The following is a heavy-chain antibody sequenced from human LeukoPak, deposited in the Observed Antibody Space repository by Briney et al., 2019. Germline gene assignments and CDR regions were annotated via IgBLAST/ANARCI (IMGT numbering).Heavy chain of an antibody. J-gene: IGHJ4*02. CDR1: GGSISSYY. CDR3: AIEYYYDGSGRIFDY. D-gene: IGHD3-22*01. V-gene: IGHV4-4*07. Sequence: SETLSLTCTVSGGSISSYYWSWIRQPAGKGLEWIGRIYTSGSTNYNPSLKSRVTMSVDTSKNQFSLKLSSVTAADTAVYYCAIEYYYDGSGRIFDYWGQGTLVTVSS. CDR2: IYTSGST.